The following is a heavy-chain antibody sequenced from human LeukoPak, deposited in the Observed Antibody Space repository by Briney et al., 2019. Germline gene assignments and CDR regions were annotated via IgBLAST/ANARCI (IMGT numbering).Heavy chain of an antibody. CDR1: GFTFSTYA. Sequence: GGSLRLSCAASGFTFSTYAMHWVRQAPGKGLEWVAVIWYDGSNKYYADSVKGRFTISRDNSKNTLYLQMNSLRAEDTAVYYCARDKWRENYDSSGYYDYWGQGTLVTVSS. CDR3: ARDKWRENYDSSGYYDY. CDR2: IWYDGSNK. V-gene: IGHV3-33*08. J-gene: IGHJ4*02. D-gene: IGHD3-22*01.